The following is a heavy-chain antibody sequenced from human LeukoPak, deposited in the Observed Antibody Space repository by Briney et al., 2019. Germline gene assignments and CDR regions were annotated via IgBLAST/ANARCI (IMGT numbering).Heavy chain of an antibody. CDR2: IIPIFGTA. Sequence: SVKLSRKASGVTFTSYAISWVRQAPGQGLEWMGGIIPIFGTANYAQKFQGRVTITADESTSTAYLELSSLRSEDTAVYYCARSQRDCRYGMDVWGQGTTVTVSS. J-gene: IGHJ6*02. CDR3: ARSQRDCRYGMDV. V-gene: IGHV1-69*01. D-gene: IGHD2-21*02. CDR1: GVTFTSYA.